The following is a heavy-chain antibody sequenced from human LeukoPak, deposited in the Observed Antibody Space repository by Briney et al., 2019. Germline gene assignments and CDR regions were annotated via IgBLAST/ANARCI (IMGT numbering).Heavy chain of an antibody. J-gene: IGHJ4*02. D-gene: IGHD1-14*01. CDR3: AKDSPAGN. CDR1: GFTFSSYA. Sequence: PGGSLRLSCAASGFTFSSYAMSWVRQAPGKGLEWVSGISTTGDSTYYADSVKGRFTISRDNSKNTLYLQMISLRADDTAVYYCAKDSPAGNWGQGTLVTVSS. CDR2: ISTTGDST. V-gene: IGHV3-23*01.